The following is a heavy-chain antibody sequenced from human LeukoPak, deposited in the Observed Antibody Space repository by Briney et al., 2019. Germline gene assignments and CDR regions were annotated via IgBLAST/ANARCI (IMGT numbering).Heavy chain of an antibody. J-gene: IGHJ3*02. CDR1: GGSFSGYY. D-gene: IGHD6-19*01. Sequence: SETLSLTCAVYGGSFSGYYWSWIRQPPGKGLEWIGEINHSGSTNYNPSLKSRVTISVDTSKNQFSLKLSSVTAADTAVYYCARKEWLDDAFDIWGQGTMVTVSS. CDR2: INHSGST. V-gene: IGHV4-34*01. CDR3: ARKEWLDDAFDI.